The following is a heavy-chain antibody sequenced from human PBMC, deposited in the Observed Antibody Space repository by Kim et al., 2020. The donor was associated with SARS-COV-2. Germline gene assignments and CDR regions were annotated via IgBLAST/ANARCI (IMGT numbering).Heavy chain of an antibody. V-gene: IGHV3-30*18. CDR1: GFTFSNYG. CDR2: ISFDGSNK. Sequence: GGSLRLSCAASGFTFSNYGIHWVLQAPGKGLEWVAVISFDGSNKFYADAVKGRFTISRDNSKNTLFLQMNSLRAEDTALYYCAKDSYVSGTYYIHTYYYSMDVWGQGTTVTVSS. D-gene: IGHD3-10*01. J-gene: IGHJ6*02. CDR3: AKDSYVSGTYYIHTYYYSMDV.